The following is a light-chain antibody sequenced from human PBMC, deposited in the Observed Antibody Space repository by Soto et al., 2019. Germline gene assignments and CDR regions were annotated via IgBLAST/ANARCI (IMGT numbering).Light chain of an antibody. CDR2: DDS. CDR3: QVWDSSTDQNVV. CDR1: KIGTKS. Sequence: SYELTQPPSVSVAPGQTARITCGGNKIGTKSVHWYQQKPGQAPVLVVFDDSDRPSGIPERFSGSNSGNTATLTISRVEAGDGADYYCQVWDSSTDQNVVFGGGTKLTVL. V-gene: IGLV3-21*02. J-gene: IGLJ2*01.